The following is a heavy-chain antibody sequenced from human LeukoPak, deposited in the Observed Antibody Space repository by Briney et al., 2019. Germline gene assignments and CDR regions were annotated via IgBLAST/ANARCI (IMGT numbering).Heavy chain of an antibody. CDR3: AKDGPGYCSSISCLGIYFDY. CDR1: GFTFSSYA. J-gene: IGHJ4*02. CDR2: ISYDGSNK. V-gene: IGHV3-30*04. Sequence: GGSLRLSCAASGFTFSSYAMHWVRQAPGKGLEWVAVISYDGSNKYYADSVKGRFTLCRDTSKTSLYLQMNSLRAEDTALYYCAKDGPGYCSSISCLGIYFDYWGQGTLVTVSS. D-gene: IGHD2-2*01.